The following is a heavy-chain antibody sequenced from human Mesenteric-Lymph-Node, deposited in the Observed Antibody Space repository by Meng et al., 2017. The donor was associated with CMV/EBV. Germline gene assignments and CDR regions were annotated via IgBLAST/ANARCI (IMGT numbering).Heavy chain of an antibody. V-gene: IGHV3-53*01. J-gene: IGHJ4*02. CDR2: IYSGGIT. CDR3: ARGVSWYTDY. D-gene: IGHD6-13*01. Sequence: GESLKISCAASGFTVSTNYMTWVRQAPGKGLEWVSLIYSGGITYYADSVKGRFTISRDNSKNTLYLQVNSLRAEDTAVYYCARGVSWYTDYWGQGTLVTVSS. CDR1: GFTVSTNY.